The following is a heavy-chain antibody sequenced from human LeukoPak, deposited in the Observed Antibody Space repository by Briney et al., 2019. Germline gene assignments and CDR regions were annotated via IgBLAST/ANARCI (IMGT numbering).Heavy chain of an antibody. J-gene: IGHJ4*02. CDR2: IRFEEIKK. Sequence: GGSLRLSCAASGFTFSSYGMHWVRQAPGKGLEWVTFIRFEEIKKYYADSVKGRFTISRDNAKNSLYLQMNSLRAEDTAVYYCARVTSSWYEGFDYWGQGTLVTVSS. CDR1: GFTFSSYG. D-gene: IGHD6-13*01. V-gene: IGHV3-30*02. CDR3: ARVTSSWYEGFDY.